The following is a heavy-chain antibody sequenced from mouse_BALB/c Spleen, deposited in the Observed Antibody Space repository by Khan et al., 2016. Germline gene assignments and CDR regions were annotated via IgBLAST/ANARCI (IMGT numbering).Heavy chain of an antibody. CDR3: ARNYGKGMDY. CDR1: GFNIKDTY. CDR2: IDPANGNT. J-gene: IGHJ4*01. V-gene: IGHV14-3*02. Sequence: EVQLQQPGAELVKPGASVKLSCTASGFNIKDTYMHWVKQRPEQGLEWIGRIDPANGNTKYDPKFQGKATITADTSSNTAYLQLSSLTSEDTAVYYCARNYGKGMDYWGQGTSVTVSS. D-gene: IGHD2-1*01.